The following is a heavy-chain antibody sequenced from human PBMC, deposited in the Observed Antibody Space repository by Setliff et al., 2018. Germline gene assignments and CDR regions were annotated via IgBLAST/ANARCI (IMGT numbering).Heavy chain of an antibody. CDR3: ARMAVRVASRPSSPLDYYYYMDL. CDR1: GGSISSSY. CDR2: IYYSGTA. D-gene: IGHD6-6*01. J-gene: IGHJ6*03. V-gene: IGHV4-59*04. Sequence: SETLSLTCTVSGGSISSSYWSWIRQSPGKGPEWIGSIYYSGTAYYNPSLRSRVTMSVDTSKSHFSLRLSSLTAADTAVYYCARMAVRVASRPSSPLDYYYYMDLWGKGATVTVSS.